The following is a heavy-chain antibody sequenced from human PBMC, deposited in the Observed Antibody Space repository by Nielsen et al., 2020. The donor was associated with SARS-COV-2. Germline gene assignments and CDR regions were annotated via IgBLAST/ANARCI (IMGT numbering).Heavy chain of an antibody. J-gene: IGHJ6*02. V-gene: IGHV1-69*04. CDR1: GGTFSSYA. D-gene: IGHD5-18*01. CDR2: IIPILGIA. Sequence: SVKVSCKASGGTFSSYAISWVRQAPGQGLEWMGRIIPILGIANYAQKFQGRVTITADKSTSTAYMELSSLRSEDTAVYYCASCGEYSYGSYYYYGMDVWGQGTTVTVSS. CDR3: ASCGEYSYGSYYYYGMDV.